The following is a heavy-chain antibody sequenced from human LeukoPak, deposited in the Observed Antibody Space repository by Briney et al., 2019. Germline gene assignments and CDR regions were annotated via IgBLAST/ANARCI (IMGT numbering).Heavy chain of an antibody. CDR3: AREDAYYYYGMDV. CDR1: GFEYRRYS. Sequence: GGSLRLSCGASGFEYRRYSMNWVRQAPGKGLEWVSHISSSGSAIYYAGSVKGRFTISRDNAKNSLFLQLNSLSAEDTAIYYCAREDAYYYYGMDVWGQGTTVTVSS. CDR2: ISSSGSAI. V-gene: IGHV3-48*04. J-gene: IGHJ6*02.